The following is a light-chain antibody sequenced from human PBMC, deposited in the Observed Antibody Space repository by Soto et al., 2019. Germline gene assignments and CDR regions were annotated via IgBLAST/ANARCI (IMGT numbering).Light chain of an antibody. CDR2: WAS. J-gene: IGKJ2*01. CDR3: HQYYSSPYT. Sequence: DIVMTQSPDSLAVSLGARATINCKSSQSVLYTSNNKNYLAWYQQKPGQPPKLLIYWASTRESGVPARFSGSGSGTDFTLTISSLQAEDVAVYYCHQYYSSPYTFGQGTELEIK. V-gene: IGKV4-1*01. CDR1: QSVLYTSNNKNY.